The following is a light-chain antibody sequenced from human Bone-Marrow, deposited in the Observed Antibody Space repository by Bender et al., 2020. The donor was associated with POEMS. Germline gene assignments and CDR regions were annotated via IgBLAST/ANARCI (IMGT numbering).Light chain of an antibody. CDR3: SSLAAGYVL. J-gene: IGLJ2*01. V-gene: IGLV2-8*01. Sequence: QSALTQPASVSGSPGQSITISCTGTSSDVGAYNYVSWYQQHPGKAPKLMISEVSKRPSGVPDRFSGSKSGNTASLTVSGLQAEDEADYYCSSLAAGYVLFGGGTKLTVL. CDR2: EVS. CDR1: SSDVGAYNY.